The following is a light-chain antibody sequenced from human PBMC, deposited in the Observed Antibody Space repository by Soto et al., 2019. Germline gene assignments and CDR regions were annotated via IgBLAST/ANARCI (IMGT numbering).Light chain of an antibody. J-gene: IGKJ1*01. CDR1: QSVSSN. V-gene: IGKV3-15*01. CDR3: QQHSHWPPWT. Sequence: EIVMTQSPATLSVSPGERATLSCRARQSVSSNLAWYQQKPGQAPRLLIYGASTRATGIPARFSGSGSGTDFTLTISSLEPEDFAVYYCQQHSHWPPWTFGQGTKVDIK. CDR2: GAS.